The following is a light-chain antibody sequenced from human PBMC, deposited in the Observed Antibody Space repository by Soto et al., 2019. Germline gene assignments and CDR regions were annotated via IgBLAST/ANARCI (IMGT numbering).Light chain of an antibody. CDR2: EVT. J-gene: IGLJ1*01. CDR1: SNDVGGYNY. CDR3: SSYAGSNIFEV. V-gene: IGLV2-8*01. Sequence: QSVLTQPPSASGSPGQSVTISCAGTSNDVGGYNYVSWYQQHPGKAPKLVIFEVTKRPSVVPDRFSGSKSGNTASLTVSGLQAEDEADYFCSSYAGSNIFEVFGTGTKVTVL.